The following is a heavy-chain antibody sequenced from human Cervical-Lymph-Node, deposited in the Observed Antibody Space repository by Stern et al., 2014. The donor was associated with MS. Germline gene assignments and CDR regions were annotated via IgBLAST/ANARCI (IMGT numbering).Heavy chain of an antibody. CDR2: ICSSGSMI. D-gene: IGHD1-7*01. V-gene: IGHV3-11*01. Sequence: VQLVESGGGLVKPGGSLRLSCAASGFTFSDYYMTWIRPAPWKGLEGVSYICSSGSMIYYADSVKGRFTISRDNAKNSLYLQMNSLRAEDTAVYYCVREVNWTYDYWGQGTQVTVSS. CDR1: GFTFSDYY. J-gene: IGHJ4*02. CDR3: VREVNWTYDY.